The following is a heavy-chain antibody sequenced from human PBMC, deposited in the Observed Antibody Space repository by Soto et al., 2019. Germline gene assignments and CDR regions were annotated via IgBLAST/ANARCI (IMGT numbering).Heavy chain of an antibody. D-gene: IGHD6-13*01. CDR2: IYYSGST. CDR3: ERIEGDSSSWYYFDY. J-gene: IGHJ4*02. Sequence: SETLSLTCTVSGGSISSSSYYWGWIRQPPGKGLEWIGSIYYSGSTYYNPSLKSRVTISVDTSKNQFSLKLSSVTAADTAVYYCERIEGDSSSWYYFDYWGQGTLVTVSS. V-gene: IGHV4-39*01. CDR1: GGSISSSSYY.